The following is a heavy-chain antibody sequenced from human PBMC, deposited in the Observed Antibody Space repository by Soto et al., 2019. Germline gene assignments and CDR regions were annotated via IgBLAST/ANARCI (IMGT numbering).Heavy chain of an antibody. Sequence: EVQLVESGGGLVKPGGSLRLSCAASGFTFSNYSMNWVRQAPGKGLEWVSSISSSSSYIYYADSVKGRFTISRDNAQNSLYLQMNRLRAEDTAVYYCARVLIVRGVITVYYYYYGMDVWGQGTTVTVSS. V-gene: IGHV3-21*01. J-gene: IGHJ6*02. CDR2: ISSSSSYI. CDR1: GFTFSNYS. CDR3: ARVLIVRGVITVYYYYYGMDV. D-gene: IGHD3-10*01.